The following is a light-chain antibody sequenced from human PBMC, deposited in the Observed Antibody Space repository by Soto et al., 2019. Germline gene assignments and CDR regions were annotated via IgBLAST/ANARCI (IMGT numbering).Light chain of an antibody. V-gene: IGKV3-20*01. CDR1: QSVSGNY. Sequence: EIVLTXSPGTLSLSPXXXXTLSCRASQSVSGNYLAWYQQKPGQSPRLLIYGSSDRATGIPDRFSGSGSGTYFTLTITRVEPEDFAVYYCQQYGSSPPYTFGQGTKLEIK. CDR3: QQYGSSPPYT. J-gene: IGKJ2*01. CDR2: GSS.